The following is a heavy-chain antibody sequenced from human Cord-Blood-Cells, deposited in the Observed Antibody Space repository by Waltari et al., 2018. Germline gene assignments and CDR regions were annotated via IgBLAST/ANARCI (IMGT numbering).Heavy chain of an antibody. V-gene: IGHV2-5*01. D-gene: IGHD3-3*01. J-gene: IGHJ6*03. CDR2: IDWNDAN. Sequence: QITLKESGPTLVKPTQTLTLTCTFSGFSLSTSGLGVCWIPQLPGKALDLLALIDWNDANRSPPSLKSSLTIPKDTSKNQVVPTTTNMDPVDTATYYSAHSYYDFWVGYYTGNIYYSYYMDVWAKGTTVTVSS. CDR1: GFSLSTSGLG. CDR3: AHSYYDFWVGYYTGNIYYSYYMDV.